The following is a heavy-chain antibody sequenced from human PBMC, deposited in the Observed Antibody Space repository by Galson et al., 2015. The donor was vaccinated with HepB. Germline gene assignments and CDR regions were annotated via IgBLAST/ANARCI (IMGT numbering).Heavy chain of an antibody. J-gene: IGHJ4*02. D-gene: IGHD6-19*01. CDR2: INPSGGST. V-gene: IGHV1-46*01. Sequence: SVKVSCKASGYTFTSYYMHWVRQAPGQGLEWMGIINPSGGSTSYAQKFQGRVTMTRDTSTSTVYMELSSLRSEDTAVYYCARDPGYSSGWIDFFDYWGQGTLVTVSS. CDR3: ARDPGYSSGWIDFFDY. CDR1: GYTFTSYY.